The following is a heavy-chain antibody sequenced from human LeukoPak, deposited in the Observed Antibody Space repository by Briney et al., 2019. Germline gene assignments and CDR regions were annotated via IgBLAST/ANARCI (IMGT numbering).Heavy chain of an antibody. D-gene: IGHD6-19*01. V-gene: IGHV4-59*08. CDR3: ARHAMKQWLARGPHLDP. CDR2: IYYSGST. J-gene: IGHJ5*02. Sequence: SETLSLTCTVSGGSISSYYWSWIRQPPGKGLEWIGYIYYSGSTNYNPSLKSRVTISVDTSKNQFSLKLSSVTAADTAVYYCARHAMKQWLARGPHLDPWGQGTLVTVSS. CDR1: GGSISSYY.